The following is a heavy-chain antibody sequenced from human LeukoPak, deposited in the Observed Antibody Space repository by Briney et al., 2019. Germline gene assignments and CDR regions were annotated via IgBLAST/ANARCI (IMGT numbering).Heavy chain of an antibody. D-gene: IGHD6-19*01. CDR2: IWYDANNK. Sequence: AWGSLRLSCEASGFTFSDYGMHWVRQAPGKGLEWVALIWYDANNKYYADSVKGRFTISRDNSKNTLYLQMNSLRVEDTAVYYCAKDRGSGYLDYWGQGTLVTVSS. V-gene: IGHV3-30*02. J-gene: IGHJ4*02. CDR3: AKDRGSGYLDY. CDR1: GFTFSDYG.